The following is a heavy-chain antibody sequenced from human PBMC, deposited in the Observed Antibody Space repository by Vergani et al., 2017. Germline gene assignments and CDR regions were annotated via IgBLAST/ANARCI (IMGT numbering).Heavy chain of an antibody. CDR3: ARVGGYCMSTSCYTGGDYYYYYMDV. D-gene: IGHD2-2*02. J-gene: IGHJ6*03. CDR2: IWYDGSNK. V-gene: IGHV3-33*01. CDR1: GFTFSSYG. Sequence: QVQLVESGGGVVQPGRSLRLSCAASGFTFSSYGMHWVRQAPGKGLEWVAVIWYDGSNKYYADSVKGRFTISRDNSKNTLYLQMNSLRAEDTAVYYCARVGGYCMSTSCYTGGDYYYYYMDVWGKGTTVTVSS.